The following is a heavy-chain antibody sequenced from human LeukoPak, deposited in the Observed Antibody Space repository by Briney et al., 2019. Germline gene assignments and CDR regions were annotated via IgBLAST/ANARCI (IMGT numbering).Heavy chain of an antibody. CDR3: ARDGYCSSTSCFNWFDP. J-gene: IGHJ5*02. CDR2: IIPIFGTA. D-gene: IGHD2-2*01. V-gene: IGHV1-69*01. CDR1: GGTFSSYA. Sequence: SVKVSCKASGGTFSSYAISWVRQAPGQGLEWMGGIIPIFGTANYAQKFQGRVTITADESTSTAYMELSSLRSEDTAVYHCARDGYCSSTSCFNWFDPWGQGTLVTVSS.